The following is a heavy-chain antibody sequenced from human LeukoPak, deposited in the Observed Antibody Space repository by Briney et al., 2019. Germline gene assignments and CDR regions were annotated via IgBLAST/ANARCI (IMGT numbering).Heavy chain of an antibody. D-gene: IGHD3-22*01. Sequence: PGRSLRLSCAASGFTFSSYGMHWVRQAPGKGLEWVAVIWYDGSNKYYADSVKGRFTISRDNSKNTLYLQVNSLRAEDTAVYYCAKFRYYYDSSGSGIDYWGQGTLVTVSS. V-gene: IGHV3-33*06. CDR1: GFTFSSYG. CDR3: AKFRYYYDSSGSGIDY. CDR2: IWYDGSNK. J-gene: IGHJ4*02.